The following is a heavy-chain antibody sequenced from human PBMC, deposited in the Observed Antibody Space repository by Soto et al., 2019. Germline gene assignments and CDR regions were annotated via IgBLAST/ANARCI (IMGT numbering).Heavy chain of an antibody. CDR3: TKESGGFEF. Sequence: QVQLVQSGAEVQKTGASVRISCKTSGHALSYNYIHWVRQAPGQGLEWMGFMNPTTRYTPSAQNFQGRVTMTRDTSTTTFYLELSSLTPEDTAMYFCTKESGGFEFWGQGTQVTVSP. J-gene: IGHJ4*02. CDR1: GHALSYNY. V-gene: IGHV1-46*01. D-gene: IGHD3-3*01. CDR2: MNPTTRYT.